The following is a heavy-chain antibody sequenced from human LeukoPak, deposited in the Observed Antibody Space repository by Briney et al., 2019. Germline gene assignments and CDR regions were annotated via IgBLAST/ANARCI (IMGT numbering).Heavy chain of an antibody. CDR1: GGSISSSSYY. CDR2: IYYSGST. CDR3: ARAADGDYPDYFDY. V-gene: IGHV4-39*07. J-gene: IGHJ4*02. Sequence: SETLSLTCTVSGGSISSSSYYWGWIRQPPGKGLEWIGSIYYSGSTYYNPSLKSRVTISVDTSKNQFSLKLSSVTAADTAVYYCARAADGDYPDYFDYWGQGTLVTVSS. D-gene: IGHD4-17*01.